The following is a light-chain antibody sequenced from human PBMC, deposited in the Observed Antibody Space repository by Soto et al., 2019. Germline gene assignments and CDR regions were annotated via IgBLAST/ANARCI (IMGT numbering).Light chain of an antibody. J-gene: IGKJ4*01. Sequence: EIVLTQSPATLSLSPGERVTLCCRASQSVSSYLAWYQQKPGQAPRLLIYDASNRAAGIPARFSGGGSGTDFTLTISSLEPEDFAVYYCQQRLNWPLTFGGGTKVEIK. CDR2: DAS. CDR1: QSVSSY. CDR3: QQRLNWPLT. V-gene: IGKV3-11*01.